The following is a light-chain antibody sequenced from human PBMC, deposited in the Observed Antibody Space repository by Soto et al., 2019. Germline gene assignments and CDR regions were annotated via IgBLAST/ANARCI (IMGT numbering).Light chain of an antibody. Sequence: QSALTQPASVSGSPGQSITISCTGTSSDVGGYKYISWYQQHPGKAPKLLIYDIRNRPSGVSDRFSGSKSGNTASLTISGLQAEDEADYYCSSYTSSSTRVFGSGTKLPS. CDR2: DIR. CDR1: SSDVGGYKY. J-gene: IGLJ1*01. V-gene: IGLV2-14*03. CDR3: SSYTSSSTRV.